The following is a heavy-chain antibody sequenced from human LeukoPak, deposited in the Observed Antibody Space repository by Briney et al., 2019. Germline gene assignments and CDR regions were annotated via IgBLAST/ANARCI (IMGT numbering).Heavy chain of an antibody. V-gene: IGHV3-53*01. J-gene: IGHJ4*02. CDR1: GFTVSSNY. CDR3: AGRRSSGWYAY. D-gene: IGHD6-19*01. CDR2: TYDSGTT. Sequence: PGGSLRLSCATSGFTVSSNYMSWVRQAPGKGLEWVSVTYDSGTTYYADSVKGRFLIFRDTSKNTVDLQMNSLRVEDTAVYYCAGRRSSGWYAYWGQGTLVTVSS.